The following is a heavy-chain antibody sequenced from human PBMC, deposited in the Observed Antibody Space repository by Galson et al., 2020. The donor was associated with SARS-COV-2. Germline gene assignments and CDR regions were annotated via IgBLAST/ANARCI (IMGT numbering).Heavy chain of an antibody. CDR3: AREGCSSTSCYKRGGWYFDL. CDR1: GGSVSSGSYY. Sequence: SETLSLTCTVSGGSVSSGSYYWSWIRQPPGKGLEWIGYIYYSGSTNYNPSLKSRVTISVDTSKNQFSLKLSSVTAADTAVYYCAREGCSSTSCYKRGGWYFDLWGRGTLVTVSS. J-gene: IGHJ2*01. D-gene: IGHD2-2*02. V-gene: IGHV4-61*01. CDR2: IYYSGST.